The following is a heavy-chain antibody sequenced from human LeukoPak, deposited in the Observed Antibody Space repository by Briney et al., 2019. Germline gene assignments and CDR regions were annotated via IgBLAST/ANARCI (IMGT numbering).Heavy chain of an antibody. J-gene: IGHJ4*02. CDR1: GFTFSSFG. CDR2: IWYDGSNK. V-gene: IGHV3-33*08. Sequence: PGRSLRLSCAASGFTFSSFGMYWVRQAPGKGLEWVALIWYDGSNKYYADSVKGRFTISRDNSKNTLFLQMNSLRAEDTAVYFCATWRGSNWFYFDYWGQGTLVTVSS. D-gene: IGHD6-13*01. CDR3: ATWRGSNWFYFDY.